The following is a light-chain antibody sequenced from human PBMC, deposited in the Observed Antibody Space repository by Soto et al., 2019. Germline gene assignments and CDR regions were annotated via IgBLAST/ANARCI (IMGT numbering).Light chain of an antibody. CDR1: QSVSSSY. V-gene: IGKV3-20*01. CDR3: QHYVNSPPST. CDR2: GVS. J-gene: IGKJ5*01. Sequence: EIVLTQSPGTLSLSPGERATLSCRASQSVSSSYLAWYQQKPGQAPRLLIYGVSSRATGIPDRFSGSGSGTDFTLTISRLEPEDFAVYYCQHYVNSPPSTFGQGTRLEIK.